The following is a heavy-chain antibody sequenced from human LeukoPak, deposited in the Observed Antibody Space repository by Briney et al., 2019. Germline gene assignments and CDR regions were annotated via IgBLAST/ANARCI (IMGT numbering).Heavy chain of an antibody. D-gene: IGHD6-13*01. J-gene: IGHJ6*02. CDR3: ARVGSSWYFYYYGMDV. CDR1: GDSINNYY. Sequence: SETLSLTCTVSGDSINNYYWSWIWQPPGKGLEWIGYIYYSGSTNYNPSLKSRVTISLDTSKNQFSLKLSSVTAADTAVYYCARVGSSWYFYYYGMDVWGQGTTVTVSS. CDR2: IYYSGST. V-gene: IGHV4-59*01.